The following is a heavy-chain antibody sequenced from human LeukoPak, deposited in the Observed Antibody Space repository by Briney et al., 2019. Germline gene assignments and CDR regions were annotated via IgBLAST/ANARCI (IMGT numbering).Heavy chain of an antibody. Sequence: PGGSLRLSCAASGFTFSSYSMNWVRQAPGKGLEWVSSISSSSSYIYYADSVKGRFTISRDNAKNSLYLQMDSLRAEDTAVYYCARDRVDGSEAGPPMDVWGQGTTVTVSS. D-gene: IGHD1-14*01. J-gene: IGHJ6*02. CDR1: GFTFSSYS. V-gene: IGHV3-21*01. CDR3: ARDRVDGSEAGPPMDV. CDR2: ISSSSSYI.